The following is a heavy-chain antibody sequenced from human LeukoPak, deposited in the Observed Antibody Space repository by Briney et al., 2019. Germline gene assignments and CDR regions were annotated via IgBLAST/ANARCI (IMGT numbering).Heavy chain of an antibody. CDR2: IQTDEKDT. J-gene: IGHJ6*03. CDR3: ARAAGNTYAMDV. D-gene: IGHD2/OR15-2a*01. CDR1: GFAFSRHL. Sequence: PGGSLRLSCAASGFAFSRHLMHWVRHAPGKGLVWVSRIQTDEKDTTYADSVKGRFTISRDNAKNTLYLQMDSLRVDEDTAVYYCARAAGNTYAMDVWGKGTTVTVSS. V-gene: IGHV3-74*03.